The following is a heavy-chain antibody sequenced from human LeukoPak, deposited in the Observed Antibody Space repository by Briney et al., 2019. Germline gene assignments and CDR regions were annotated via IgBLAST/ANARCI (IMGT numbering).Heavy chain of an antibody. CDR2: ISPSGGST. D-gene: IGHD3-10*01. CDR1: GYTFTSNY. V-gene: IGHV1-46*01. J-gene: IGHJ4*02. Sequence: ASVKVSCKAFGYTFTSNYMHWVRQAPGQGPEWMGVISPSGGSTTYAQKFQGRVTLTRDMSTSTDYLELSSLRSEDTAVYYCATGVRLSDFDYWGQGTLVTVSS. CDR3: ATGVRLSDFDY.